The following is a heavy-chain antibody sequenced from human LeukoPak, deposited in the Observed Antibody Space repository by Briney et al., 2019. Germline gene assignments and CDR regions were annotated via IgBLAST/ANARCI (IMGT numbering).Heavy chain of an antibody. V-gene: IGHV4-31*03. Sequence: PSETLSLTCTVSGGSISNGAYYWSWIRQLPGKGLEWIGYIYYTGSTYYNPSLKSRVTISVDTSKNQFSLNLISVTAAATAVYSCARETYSSRFCDPWGQGTLVTVSS. CDR2: IYYTGST. D-gene: IGHD6-13*01. CDR1: GGSISNGAYY. CDR3: ARETYSSRFCDP. J-gene: IGHJ5*02.